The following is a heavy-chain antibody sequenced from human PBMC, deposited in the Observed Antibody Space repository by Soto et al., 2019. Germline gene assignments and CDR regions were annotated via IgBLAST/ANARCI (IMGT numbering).Heavy chain of an antibody. J-gene: IGHJ6*02. D-gene: IGHD2-8*01. V-gene: IGHV1-69*01. CDR2: FLPMFGTA. CDR1: GGTFKSYA. Sequence: QVQLVQSGAEVKKPGSSVKVSCKFSGGTFKSYAISWWRQAPGQGLEWMGGFLPMFGTASYAQKSQGSVTITAEDPKSTPYMELRSLRSEDTASFLCARSLPVYSAVLHNFYPMDVWGQETSVTISS. CDR3: ARSLPVYSAVLHNFYPMDV.